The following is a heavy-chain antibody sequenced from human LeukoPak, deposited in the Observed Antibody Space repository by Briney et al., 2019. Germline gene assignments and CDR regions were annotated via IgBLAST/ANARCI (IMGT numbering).Heavy chain of an antibody. CDR3: TSLHSSRYCSGGSCYSSDY. Sequence: GGPVRLSCAASGFTFSGSAMHWVRQASGKGLEWVGRIRSKANSYATAYAASVKGRFTISRDDSKNTAYLQMNSLKTEDTAVYYCTSLHSSRYCSGGSCYSSDYWGQGTLVTVSS. CDR2: IRSKANSYAT. CDR1: GFTFSGSA. V-gene: IGHV3-73*01. J-gene: IGHJ4*02. D-gene: IGHD2-15*01.